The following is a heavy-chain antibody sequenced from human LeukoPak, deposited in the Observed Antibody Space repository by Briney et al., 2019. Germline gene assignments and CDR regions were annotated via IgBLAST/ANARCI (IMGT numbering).Heavy chain of an antibody. Sequence: SETLSLTCTVSGGSISSSSYYWGWIRQPPGKGLEWIGSIYYSGSTYYNPSLKSRVTISVDTSKNQFSLKLSSVTAADTAVYYCARGSLVAGTPFFDYWGQGTLVTVSS. D-gene: IGHD6-19*01. CDR1: GGSISSSSYY. CDR2: IYYSGST. V-gene: IGHV4-39*01. J-gene: IGHJ4*02. CDR3: ARGSLVAGTPFFDY.